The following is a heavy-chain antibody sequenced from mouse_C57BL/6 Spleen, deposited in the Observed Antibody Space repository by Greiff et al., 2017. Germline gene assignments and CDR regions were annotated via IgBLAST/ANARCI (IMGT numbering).Heavy chain of an antibody. J-gene: IGHJ1*03. CDR3: APHYDGSSYWYFDV. CDR2: INPNNGGT. V-gene: IGHV1-26*01. D-gene: IGHD1-1*01. CDR1: GYTFTDYY. Sequence: EVKLVESGPELVKPGASVKISCKASGYTFTDYYMNWVKQSHGKSLEWIGDINPNNGGTSYNKKFKGKATLTVDKSSSTAYMELRSLTSEDSAVYYCAPHYDGSSYWYFDVWGTGTTVTVSS.